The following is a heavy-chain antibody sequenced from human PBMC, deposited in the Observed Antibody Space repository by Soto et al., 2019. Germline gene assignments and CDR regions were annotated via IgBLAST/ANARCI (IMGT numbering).Heavy chain of an antibody. J-gene: IGHJ6*03. V-gene: IGHV3-15*01. Sequence: GGSMRLSCAACGFTCSNAWMSWVRQEQGKGREWVGRIKSKTDGGRTDYAAPVKGRFNSSRDDAKKKLYRQMNSLKTEDTAVYYCTTMVRGVPYYYYSYMDVWGKGTTVTVSS. D-gene: IGHD3-10*01. CDR3: TTMVRGVPYYYYSYMDV. CDR1: GFTCSNAW. CDR2: IKSKTDGGRT.